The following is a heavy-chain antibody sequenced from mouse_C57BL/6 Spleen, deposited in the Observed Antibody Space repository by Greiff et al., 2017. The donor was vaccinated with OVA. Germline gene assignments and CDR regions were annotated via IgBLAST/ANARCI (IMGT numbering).Heavy chain of an antibody. CDR3: ARGNDGYYGGAY. V-gene: IGHV1-59*01. D-gene: IGHD2-3*01. Sequence: QVQLQQPGAELVRPGTSVKLSCKASGYTFTSYWMHWVKQRPGQGLEWIGVIDPSDSYTNYNQKFKGKATLTVDTSSSTAYMQLSSLTSEDSAFYYCARGNDGYYGGAYWGQGTLVTVSA. CDR1: GYTFTSYW. CDR2: IDPSDSYT. J-gene: IGHJ3*01.